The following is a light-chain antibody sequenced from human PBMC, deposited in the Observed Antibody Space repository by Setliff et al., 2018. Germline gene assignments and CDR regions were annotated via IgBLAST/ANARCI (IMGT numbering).Light chain of an antibody. CDR2: DVT. V-gene: IGLV2-14*03. CDR1: RSDIAGYDY. Sequence: QSALAQPASVSGSPGQSITISCSGTRSDIAGYDYVSWYQQHAGKAPKLILYDVTNRPSGVSTRFSGSKSGNAASLTISGLQAEDEADDYCISYTSGIGIAAFGTGTKVTVL. CDR3: ISYTSGIGIAA. J-gene: IGLJ1*01.